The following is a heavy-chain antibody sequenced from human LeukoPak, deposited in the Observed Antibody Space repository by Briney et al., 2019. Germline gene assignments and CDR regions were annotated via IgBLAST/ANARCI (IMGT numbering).Heavy chain of an antibody. V-gene: IGHV3-30*03. J-gene: IGHJ4*02. CDR2: ISDDGSKK. Sequence: PEGSLRLSCVASGFTFSTYGMHWVRQAPGKGLEWVAVISDDGSKKYYVDSVKGRFTISRDNSKNTLYLQMNGLRAEDTAVYYCARAKYGYFDYWGQGTLVTVSS. D-gene: IGHD2-2*01. CDR3: ARAKYGYFDY. CDR1: GFTFSTYG.